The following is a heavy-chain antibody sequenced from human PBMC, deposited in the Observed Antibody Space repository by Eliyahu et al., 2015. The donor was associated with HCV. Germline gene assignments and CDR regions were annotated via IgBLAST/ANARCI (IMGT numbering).Heavy chain of an antibody. D-gene: IGHD1-26*01. CDR1: GVSISDYY. J-gene: IGHJ4*02. V-gene: IGHV4-4*07. CDR3: ARERRVGFSGSDPFDY. CDR2: SYSSGNT. Sequence: QVQLQESVPGLVKPSETLSLTCTVSGVSISDYYWSWIRQPAGKGLEWIGRSYSSGNTYYNPSLRSRVTMSVDTSNNQFSLKLTSVTAADTAVYYCARERRVGFSGSDPFDYWGQGTLVTVSS.